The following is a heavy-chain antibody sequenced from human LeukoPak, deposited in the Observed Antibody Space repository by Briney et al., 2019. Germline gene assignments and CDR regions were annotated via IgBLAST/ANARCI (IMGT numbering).Heavy chain of an antibody. CDR2: IKEDESAK. J-gene: IGHJ4*02. CDR3: ARDVGGTLDY. CDR1: GFTFSSYW. Sequence: GGSLRLSCAASGFTFSSYWMAWVRQAPGKGLEWVANIKEDESAKHQADSVKGRFSISRDNAQNSVYLQMSSLRGEDTAVYYCARDVGGTLDYWGQGTLVTVSS. V-gene: IGHV3-7*01.